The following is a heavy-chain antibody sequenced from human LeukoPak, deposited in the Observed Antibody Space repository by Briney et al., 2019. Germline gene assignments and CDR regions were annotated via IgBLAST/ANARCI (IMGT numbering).Heavy chain of an antibody. CDR1: GFTFSDYY. Sequence: GGSLRLSCAASGFTFSDYYMSWIRQAPGKGLEWVSYISHSGNTIYYADSVKGRFTISRDNAKNSLYLQMNSLGVEDTAVYYCARDQRYQLLPGGYCDHWGQGTLVTVSS. J-gene: IGHJ4*02. V-gene: IGHV3-11*04. CDR3: ARDQRYQLLPGGYCDH. CDR2: ISHSGNTI. D-gene: IGHD2-2*01.